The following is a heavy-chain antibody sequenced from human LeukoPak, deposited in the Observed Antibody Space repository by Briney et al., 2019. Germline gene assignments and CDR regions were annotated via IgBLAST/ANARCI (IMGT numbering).Heavy chain of an antibody. J-gene: IGHJ4*02. CDR3: ARDSSGLGKFDY. V-gene: IGHV3-9*01. Sequence: GGSLRLSCAASGFTFDDYAMHWVRQAPGKGLEWVSGISWNSGSIDYADSVKGRFTISRDNAKNSLYLQMNSLRAEDTALYYCARDSSGLGKFDYWGQGTLVTVSS. D-gene: IGHD3-22*01. CDR1: GFTFDDYA. CDR2: ISWNSGSI.